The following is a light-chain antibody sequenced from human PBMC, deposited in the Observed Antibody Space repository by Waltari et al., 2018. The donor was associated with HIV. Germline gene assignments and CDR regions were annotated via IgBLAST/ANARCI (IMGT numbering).Light chain of an antibody. CDR1: SSDVGGYNY. J-gene: IGLJ1*01. Sequence: QSALTQPPSVSGFPGQSVTISCTGTSSDVGGYNYVSWYQQHPGKAPKLLIYHVTKRPSGVPDRFPGSKSGDTASLTISGLQAEDEADYYCCSYAGSNTYVFGTGTKVTVL. CDR2: HVT. V-gene: IGLV2-11*01. CDR3: CSYAGSNTYV.